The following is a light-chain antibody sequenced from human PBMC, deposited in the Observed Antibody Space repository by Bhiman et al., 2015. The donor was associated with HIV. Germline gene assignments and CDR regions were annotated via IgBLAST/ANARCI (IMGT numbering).Light chain of an antibody. Sequence: LTQPPSASGTPGQKVTISCSGSSSQIGSNSVYWYQQLPGTAPKLLIYKNNQRPSGVPDRFSGSKSGTSASLAISGLRSEDEADYYCAAWDDSLGVVFGGGTKLTVL. CDR2: KNN. J-gene: IGLJ2*01. CDR3: AAWDDSLGVV. V-gene: IGLV1-47*01. CDR1: SSQIGSNS.